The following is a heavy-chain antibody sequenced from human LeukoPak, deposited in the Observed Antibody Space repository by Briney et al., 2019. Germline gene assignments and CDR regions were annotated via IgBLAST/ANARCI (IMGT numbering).Heavy chain of an antibody. V-gene: IGHV4-59*01. J-gene: IGHJ6*02. CDR1: GGSISSYY. CDR2: IYYSGST. D-gene: IGHD5-18*01. Sequence: PSETLSLTCTVSGGSISSYYWGWIRQPPGKGLKWIGYIYYSGSTNYNPSLKSRVTISVDTSKNQFSLKLSSVTAADTAVYYCARGSSYGYMGYYGMDVWGQGTTVTVSS. CDR3: ARGSSYGYMGYYGMDV.